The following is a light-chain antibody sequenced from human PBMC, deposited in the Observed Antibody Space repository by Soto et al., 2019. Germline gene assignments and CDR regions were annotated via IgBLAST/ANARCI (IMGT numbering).Light chain of an antibody. CDR2: RAS. J-gene: IGKJ1*01. V-gene: IGKV1-5*03. Sequence: DIQMTQSPSTLSASVGDTVTITCRASHSFNNRLAWYQQKPGGAPQFLIYRASTIERVVSSRFSGGGSGTESTLTISSLQPDYSANYYCQQYNSYSWTFGQGTKVEIK. CDR1: HSFNNR. CDR3: QQYNSYSWT.